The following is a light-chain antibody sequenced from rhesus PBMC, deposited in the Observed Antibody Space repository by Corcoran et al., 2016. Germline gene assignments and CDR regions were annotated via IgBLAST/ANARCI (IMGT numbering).Light chain of an antibody. CDR1: QGISTY. Sequence: DIQMTQSPSSLSASVGDRVTITCRASQGISTYLNWYQQKPGKAPKLPIYYANRLESGGPSRFSGSGSGTEFPIIISSLQPEDFATYYCQQYNSLPWTFGQGTKVEIK. CDR2: YAN. J-gene: IGKJ1*01. CDR3: QQYNSLPWT. V-gene: IGKV1-32*01.